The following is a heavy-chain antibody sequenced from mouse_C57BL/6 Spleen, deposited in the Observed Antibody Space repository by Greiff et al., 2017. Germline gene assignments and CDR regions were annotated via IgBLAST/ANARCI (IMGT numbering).Heavy chain of an antibody. Sequence: QVQLQQSGAELVRPGTSVKVSCKASGYAFTNYLIEWVKQRPGQGLEWIGVINPGSGGTNSNEKFKGKATLTADKSSSTAYMQLSSLTSEDSAVYFCAYYDYDVPYAMDYWGQGTSVTVSS. CDR3: AYYDYDVPYAMDY. V-gene: IGHV1-54*01. D-gene: IGHD2-4*01. J-gene: IGHJ4*01. CDR1: GYAFTNYL. CDR2: INPGSGGT.